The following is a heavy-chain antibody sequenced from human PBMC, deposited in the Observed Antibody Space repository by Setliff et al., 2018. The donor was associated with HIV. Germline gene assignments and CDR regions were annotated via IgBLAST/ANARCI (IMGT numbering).Heavy chain of an antibody. V-gene: IGHV4-39*07. Sequence: KTSETLSLTCTVSGGSFSSKSVYWAWIRQPPGQGLEWIGSIHYDGGTYYSPSLKSRVHVSIDTSKSEFSLKVNSVTAADPAVYYCAMPTVTTWGGGDEGYFELWGRGTLGTVSS. CDR3: AMPTVTTWGGGDEGYFEL. J-gene: IGHJ2*01. CDR1: GGSFSSKSVY. CDR2: IHYDGGT. D-gene: IGHD4-17*01.